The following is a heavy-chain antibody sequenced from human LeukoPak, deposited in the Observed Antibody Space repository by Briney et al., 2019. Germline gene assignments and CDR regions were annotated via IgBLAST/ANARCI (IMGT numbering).Heavy chain of an antibody. J-gene: IGHJ4*02. D-gene: IGHD6-13*01. Sequence: GRSLRLSCAASGFTFSSYAMHWVRQAPGKGLEWVAVISYDGSNKYYADSVKGRFTISRDNSKNTLYLQMNSLRAEDTAVYYCARGQSIAAAGTRGLTDYWGQGTLVTVSS. CDR3: ARGQSIAAAGTRGLTDY. CDR2: ISYDGSNK. CDR1: GFTFSSYA. V-gene: IGHV3-30*04.